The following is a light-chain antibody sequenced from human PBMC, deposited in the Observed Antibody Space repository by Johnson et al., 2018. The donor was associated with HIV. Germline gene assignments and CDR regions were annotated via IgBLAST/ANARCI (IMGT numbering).Light chain of an antibody. Sequence: QSVLTQPPSVSAAPGQKVTISCSGSYSNIGNNYVSWYQQLPGTAPKLLIYGTTKRPSGIPDRFSGSKSSTSATLGITGLQAGDEADYYCGTWDNSLSAFVFGSGTKFAVL. CDR1: YSNIGNNY. J-gene: IGLJ1*01. CDR2: GTT. V-gene: IGLV1-51*01. CDR3: GTWDNSLSAFV.